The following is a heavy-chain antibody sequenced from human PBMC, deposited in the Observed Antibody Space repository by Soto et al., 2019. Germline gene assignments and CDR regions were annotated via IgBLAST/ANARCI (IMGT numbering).Heavy chain of an antibody. CDR2: IYYSGST. V-gene: IGHV4-39*01. J-gene: IGHJ6*03. CDR1: GGSISSSSYY. CDR3: ARQEVGYYYYYMDF. Sequence: PSETLSLTCTVSGGSISSSSYYWGWIRQPPGKGLEWIGSIYYSGSTYYNPSLKSRVTISVDTSKNQFSLKLSSVTAADTAVYYCARQEVGYYYYYMDFWGKGTTVTVSS.